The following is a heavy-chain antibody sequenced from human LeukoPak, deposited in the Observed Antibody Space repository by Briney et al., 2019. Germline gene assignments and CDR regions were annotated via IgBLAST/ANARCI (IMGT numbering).Heavy chain of an antibody. CDR2: ISYDGSNK. CDR3: ARVWANDFWSDYYFDY. J-gene: IGHJ4*02. CDR1: GFTFSSYW. D-gene: IGHD3-3*01. Sequence: PGGSLRLSCAASGFTFSSYWMSWVRQAPGKGLEWVAVISYDGSNKYYADSVKGRFTISRDNSKNTLYLQMNSLRAEDTAVYYCARVWANDFWSDYYFDYWGQGTLVTVSS. V-gene: IGHV3-30-3*01.